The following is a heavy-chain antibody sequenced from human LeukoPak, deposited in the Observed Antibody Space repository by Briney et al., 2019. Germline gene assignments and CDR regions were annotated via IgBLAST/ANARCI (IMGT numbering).Heavy chain of an antibody. J-gene: IGHJ3*01. CDR1: DFDFSDYI. D-gene: IGHD1-14*01. CDR2: ISPSGSDT. CDR3: ARARIKGFRVQGVGPCDL. Sequence: PGGSLRLSCEALDFDFSDYIMNWFRQAPGKGPEWVSSISPSGSDTYYRDAVRGRFTISRGRATNSLLLQMSSLRVEDTALYYCARARIKGFRVQGVGPCDLWGPGTMVSVSS. V-gene: IGHV3-21*06.